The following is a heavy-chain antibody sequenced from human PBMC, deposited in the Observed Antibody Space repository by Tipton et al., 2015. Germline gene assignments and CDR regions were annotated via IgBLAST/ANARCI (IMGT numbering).Heavy chain of an antibody. CDR1: GGSISRSSYY. J-gene: IGHJ4*02. CDR3: ARGYSNYWGY. D-gene: IGHD4-11*01. V-gene: IGHV4-39*07. CDR2: IYYSGST. Sequence: TLSLTCTVSGGSISRSSYYWGWIRQPPGKGLEWIGSIYYSGSTYYNPSLKSRVTISVDKSKNQFSLKLTSVTAADTAVYYCARGYSNYWGYWGQGTLVTVSS.